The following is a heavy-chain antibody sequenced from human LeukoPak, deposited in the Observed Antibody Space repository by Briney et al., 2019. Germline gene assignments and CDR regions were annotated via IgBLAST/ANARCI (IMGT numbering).Heavy chain of an antibody. CDR2: IYTSGST. D-gene: IGHD1-26*01. CDR1: GGSISSGSYY. J-gene: IGHJ4*02. CDR3: ARVGGRELLNREFDY. Sequence: SETLSLTCTVSGGSISSGSYYWSWIRQPAGKGLEWIGRIYTSGSTNYNPSLKSRVTISVDTSKNQFSLKLSSVTAADTAVYYCARVGGRELLNREFDYWGQGTLVTVSS. V-gene: IGHV4-61*02.